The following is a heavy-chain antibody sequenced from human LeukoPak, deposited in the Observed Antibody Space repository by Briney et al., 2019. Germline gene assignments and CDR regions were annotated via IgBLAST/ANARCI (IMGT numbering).Heavy chain of an antibody. CDR1: GGSISGSTYY. D-gene: IGHD5-24*01. Sequence: SETLSLTCTVSGGSISGSTYYWGWIRQPPGKGLEWIGSVYYSGSTNYNPSLKSRVTISVDTSKNHFSLNLTSVSAADTAVYYCTRLGRDGYSFGRYYFERWGQGTLVTVSS. V-gene: IGHV4-39*07. CDR2: VYYSGST. J-gene: IGHJ4*02. CDR3: TRLGRDGYSFGRYYFER.